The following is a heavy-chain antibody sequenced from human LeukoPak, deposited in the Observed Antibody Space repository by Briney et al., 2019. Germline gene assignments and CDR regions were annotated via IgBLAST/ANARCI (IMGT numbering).Heavy chain of an antibody. J-gene: IGHJ6*03. CDR1: GFSLSSSS. Sequence: RGSLRLSCAEPGFSLSSSSICCGRQAPGKGLGWVSSISSTSSYIYYADSVKDRFTISTDNAKNSLYLQMNSLRAEDTAVYACARSPFRPTTGTTPYYYIVTSGKGTTATVSS. V-gene: IGHV3-21*01. D-gene: IGHD1-1*01. CDR2: ISSTSSYI. CDR3: ARSPFRPTTGTTPYYYIVT.